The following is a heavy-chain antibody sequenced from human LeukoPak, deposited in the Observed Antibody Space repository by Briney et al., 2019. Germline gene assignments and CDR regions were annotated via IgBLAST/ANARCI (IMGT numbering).Heavy chain of an antibody. J-gene: IGHJ4*02. CDR1: GGSISSYY. CDR3: ARGPARDGYNYFDY. CDR2: IYYSGST. Sequence: MSSETLSLTCTVSGGSISSYYWSWIRQPPGKGLEWIGYIYYSGSTNYNPSLKSRVTISVDTSKNQFSLKLSSVTAADTAVYYCARGPARDGYNYFDYWGQGTLVTVSS. V-gene: IGHV4-59*08. D-gene: IGHD5-12*01.